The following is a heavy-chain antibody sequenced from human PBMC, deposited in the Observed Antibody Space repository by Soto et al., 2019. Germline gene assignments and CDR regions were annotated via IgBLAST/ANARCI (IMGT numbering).Heavy chain of an antibody. D-gene: IGHD2-15*01. Sequence: SVKVSCKASGGTFSSYAISWVRQAPGQGLEWMGGIIPIFGTANYAQKFQGRVTITADKSTSTAYMELSSLRSEDTAVYYCARIYCSGGSCYSAGWFDPWGQGTLVTV. J-gene: IGHJ5*02. V-gene: IGHV1-69*06. CDR1: GGTFSSYA. CDR2: IIPIFGTA. CDR3: ARIYCSGGSCYSAGWFDP.